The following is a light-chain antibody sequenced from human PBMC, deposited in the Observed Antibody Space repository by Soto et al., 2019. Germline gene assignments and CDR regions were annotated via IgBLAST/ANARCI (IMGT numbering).Light chain of an antibody. CDR3: SSYANNNNFKVV. J-gene: IGLJ1*01. CDR2: EVS. CDR1: SSDVGTYKY. V-gene: IGLV2-8*01. Sequence: QSVLTQPPSASGSPGQSVTISCTGTSSDVGTYKYVSWYQQHPGKAPKLMIYEVSKRPSGVPDRFSGSKSGNTASLTVSGLQAEDEADYYCSSYANNNNFKVVFGTGTKLTVL.